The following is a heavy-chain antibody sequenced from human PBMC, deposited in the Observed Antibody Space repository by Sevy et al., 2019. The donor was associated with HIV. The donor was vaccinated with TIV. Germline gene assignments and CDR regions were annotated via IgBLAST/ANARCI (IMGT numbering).Heavy chain of an antibody. V-gene: IGHV3-53*01. D-gene: IGHD3-10*01. CDR1: GFTVSSNY. CDR3: ARVTVRGFDY. CDR2: LYSGGST. Sequence: GGSLRLSCTASGFTVSSNYMSWVRQVPGKGLEWVSVLYSGGSTYYADSVKGRFTISRDNSKNTLYLQMNSLRAEDTAVYYCARVTVRGFDYWGQGTLVTVSS. J-gene: IGHJ4*02.